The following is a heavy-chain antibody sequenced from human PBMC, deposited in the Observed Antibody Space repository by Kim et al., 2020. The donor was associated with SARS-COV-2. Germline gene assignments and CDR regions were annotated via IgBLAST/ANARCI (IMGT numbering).Heavy chain of an antibody. CDR1: GFTFSSYA. CDR3: AKILEVDYYDSSGYSPFDY. Sequence: GGSLRLSCAASGFTFSSYAMSWVRQAPGKGLEWVSAISGSGGSTYYADSVKGRFTISRDNSKNTLYLQMNSLRAEDTAVYYCAKILEVDYYDSSGYSPFDYWGQGTLVTVSS. D-gene: IGHD3-22*01. V-gene: IGHV3-23*01. J-gene: IGHJ4*02. CDR2: ISGSGGST.